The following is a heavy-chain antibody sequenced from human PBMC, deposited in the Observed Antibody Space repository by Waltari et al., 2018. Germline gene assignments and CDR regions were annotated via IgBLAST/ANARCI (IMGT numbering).Heavy chain of an antibody. D-gene: IGHD7-27*01. CDR1: GFTVSSNY. CDR3: AGELGMHPDAVDI. Sequence: EVQLVESGGGLIQPGGSLRLSCAASGFTVSSNYMSWVRQAPGKGLEWVSVIYSRCSKYYAYAVKGRFTISRDNSKNTLYLQMNSLRAEDTAVYYCAGELGMHPDAVDIWGQGTMVTVSS. CDR2: IYSRCSK. J-gene: IGHJ3*02. V-gene: IGHV3-53*01.